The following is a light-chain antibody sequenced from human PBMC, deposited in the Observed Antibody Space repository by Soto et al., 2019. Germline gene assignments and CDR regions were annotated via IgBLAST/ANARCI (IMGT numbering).Light chain of an antibody. CDR2: GAS. J-gene: IGKJ5*01. CDR1: QSVTSTY. V-gene: IGKV3-20*01. Sequence: EIVLTQSPGTLSLSPGERATLSCRASQSVTSTYLAWYQQKPGQAPRLLIYGASSRATGIPDRFSGSGSETDFTLTISRLEPEVFAEYCCQQYGSVITFGQGTRLDIK. CDR3: QQYGSVIT.